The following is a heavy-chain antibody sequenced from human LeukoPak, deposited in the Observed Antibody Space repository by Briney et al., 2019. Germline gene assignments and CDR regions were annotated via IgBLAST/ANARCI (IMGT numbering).Heavy chain of an antibody. J-gene: IGHJ4*01. CDR1: GFTFSSYS. Sequence: GGSLRLSCAASGFTFSSYSMKWVRQAPGKGLEWVASINQDQSAKFYVDSVRGRFTISRDNAQNSLFLQMNSLRAEDTAFYYCAKLLRDVTIYDFWGQGALDTVSS. CDR3: AKLLRDVTIYDF. V-gene: IGHV3-7*01. CDR2: INQDQSAK. D-gene: IGHD4-23*01.